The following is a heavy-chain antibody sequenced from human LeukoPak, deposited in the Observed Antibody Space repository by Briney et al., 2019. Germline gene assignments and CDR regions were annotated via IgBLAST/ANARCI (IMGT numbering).Heavy chain of an antibody. CDR1: GFTFSSYG. Sequence: GGSLRLSCAASGFTFSSYGMYWVRQAPGKGLEWVTFIRYDGNNKSYADSVKGRFTISRDNSKNTVYLQMNSLRTEDTAVYYCAKDRVIVPGATSFDYWGQGILVTVSS. D-gene: IGHD2-2*01. V-gene: IGHV3-30*02. J-gene: IGHJ4*02. CDR3: AKDRVIVPGATSFDY. CDR2: IRYDGNNK.